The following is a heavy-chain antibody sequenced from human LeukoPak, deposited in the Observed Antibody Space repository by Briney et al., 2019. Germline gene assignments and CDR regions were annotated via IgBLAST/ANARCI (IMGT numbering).Heavy chain of an antibody. J-gene: IGHJ6*03. D-gene: IGHD2-2*01. CDR3: ARGDFCSSSNCYLRPMDV. Sequence: KPSETLSLTCTVSGGSISNSRYYWGWIRQPPGKGLEWIGSIYYSGSTHYTPSLKSRVTISVDTSKNQFSLKLSSVTAADTAVYYCARGDFCSSSNCYLRPMDVWGKGTTVTVSS. V-gene: IGHV4-39*01. CDR2: IYYSGST. CDR1: GGSISNSRYY.